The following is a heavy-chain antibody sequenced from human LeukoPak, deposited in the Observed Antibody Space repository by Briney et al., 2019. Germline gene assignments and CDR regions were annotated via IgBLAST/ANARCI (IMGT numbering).Heavy chain of an antibody. Sequence: ASVKVSCKASGGTFSSYAISWVRQAPGQGLEWMGGIIPIFGTANYAQKFQGRVTITTDESTSTAYTELSSLRSEDTAVYYCARAGRYCSGGSCPWAFDIWGQGTMVTVSS. V-gene: IGHV1-69*05. CDR1: GGTFSSYA. CDR2: IIPIFGTA. CDR3: ARAGRYCSGGSCPWAFDI. J-gene: IGHJ3*02. D-gene: IGHD2-15*01.